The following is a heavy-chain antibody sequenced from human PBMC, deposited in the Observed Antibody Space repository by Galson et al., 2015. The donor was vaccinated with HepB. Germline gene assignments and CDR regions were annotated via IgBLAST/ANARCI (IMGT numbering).Heavy chain of an antibody. CDR2: IIPIFGFP. V-gene: IGHV1-69*13. CDR1: GGTFTNYA. J-gene: IGHJ4*02. Sequence: SVKVSCKASGGTFTNYAISWVRQAPGQGLEWMGGIIPIFGFPNDAQKFQGRVTITADESTSTAYMELSSLTSEDTAVYYCARSVYYGSGSYHSFDYWGQGTLVSVSS. D-gene: IGHD3-10*01. CDR3: ARSVYYGSGSYHSFDY.